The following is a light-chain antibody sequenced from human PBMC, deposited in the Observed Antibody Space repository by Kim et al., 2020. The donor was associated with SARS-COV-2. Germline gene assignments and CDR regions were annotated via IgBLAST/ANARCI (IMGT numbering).Light chain of an antibody. CDR2: RAS. V-gene: IGKV1-9*01. CDR3: QQLNSYPWT. J-gene: IGKJ1*01. CDR1: QGISTY. Sequence: DIQLTHSPPFLSASVGDRVTITCRAGQGISTYLAWYQQIPGKAPKLLIYRASTLQSGVPSRFSGSGSGTEFTLTISNLQPEDFAIYYCQQLNSYPWTFGQGTKVDIK.